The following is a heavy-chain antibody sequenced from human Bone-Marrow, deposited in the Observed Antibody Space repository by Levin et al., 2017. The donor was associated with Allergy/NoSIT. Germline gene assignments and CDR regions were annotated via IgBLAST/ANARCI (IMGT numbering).Heavy chain of an antibody. CDR3: TTDRVGYCSSTSCYDGDY. CDR2: IKSKTDGGTT. D-gene: IGHD2-2*01. Sequence: LSLTCAASGFTFSNAWMSWVRQAPGKGLEWVGRIKSKTDGGTTDYAAPVKGRFTISRDDSKNTLYLQMNSLKTEDTAVYYCTTDRVGYCSSTSCYDGDYWGQGTLVTVSS. V-gene: IGHV3-15*01. J-gene: IGHJ4*02. CDR1: GFTFSNAW.